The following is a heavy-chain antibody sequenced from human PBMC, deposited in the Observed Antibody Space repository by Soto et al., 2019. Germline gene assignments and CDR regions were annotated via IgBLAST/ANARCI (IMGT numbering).Heavy chain of an antibody. CDR3: ARDKDRQQLGGNYYDGIDV. CDR1: GGTFGNSA. V-gene: IGHV1-69*12. J-gene: IGHJ6*02. Sequence: QVQLVQSGAEVKKPGSSVTVSCKASGGTFGNSAISWVRQAPGQGLEWMGGIITIFPTPDYAQKFQGRVTITADESTTTAYMELTSLRSEDTAVYYCARDKDRQQLGGNYYDGIDVWGQGTTVTVSS. D-gene: IGHD3-3*02. CDR2: IITIFPTP.